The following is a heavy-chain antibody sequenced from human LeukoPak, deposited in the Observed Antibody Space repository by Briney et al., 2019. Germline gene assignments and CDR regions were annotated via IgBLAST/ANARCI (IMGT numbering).Heavy chain of an antibody. CDR2: ISGSGGST. D-gene: IGHD3-10*01. V-gene: IGHV3-23*01. CDR1: GFTVSSNY. CDR3: AKGFPGAFDI. J-gene: IGHJ3*02. Sequence: GGSLRLSCAASGFTVSSNYMSWVRQAPGKGLEWVSAISGSGGSTYYADSVKGRFTISRDNSKNTLYLQMNSLRAEDTAVYYCAKGFPGAFDIWGQGTMVTVSS.